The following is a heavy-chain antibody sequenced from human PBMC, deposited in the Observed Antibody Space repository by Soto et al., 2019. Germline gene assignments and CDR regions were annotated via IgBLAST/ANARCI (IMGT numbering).Heavy chain of an antibody. CDR2: INAGNGNT. CDR1: GYTFTSYA. Sequence: ASVKVSCKASGYTFTSYAMHWVRQAPGQRLEWMGWINAGNGNTKYSQKFQGRVTITRDTSASTAYMELSSLRSEDAAVYYCARDLRYFDWAQQDYGMDVWGQGTTVTVS. V-gene: IGHV1-3*01. J-gene: IGHJ6*02. CDR3: ARDLRYFDWAQQDYGMDV. D-gene: IGHD3-9*01.